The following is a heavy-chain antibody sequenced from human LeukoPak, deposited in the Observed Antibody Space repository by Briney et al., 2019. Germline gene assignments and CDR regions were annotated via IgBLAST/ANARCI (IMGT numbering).Heavy chain of an antibody. CDR2: VSGSGGRT. CDR3: AKGKATVTTWSAFY. Sequence: GGSLRLSCAASEFTFSSYAMSWVRQPPGKGLEWFSAVSGSGGRTYYADSVKGRFTISRDNSKNTLYLQMNSLRAEDTAVYYCAKGKATVTTWSAFYWGQGTLVTVSS. CDR1: EFTFSSYA. V-gene: IGHV3-23*01. D-gene: IGHD4-17*01. J-gene: IGHJ4*02.